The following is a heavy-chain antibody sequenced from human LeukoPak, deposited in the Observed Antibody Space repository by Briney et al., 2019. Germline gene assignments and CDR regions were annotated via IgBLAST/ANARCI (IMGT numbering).Heavy chain of an antibody. CDR1: GFTFSASP. J-gene: IGHJ4*02. Sequence: GGSLKLSCTASGFTFSASPMHWVRQASGKGLEWVGRITSTYATAYAASVKGRFTISRDDSKSTTYLQMNSLETEDTAVYYCTSGQYYDFWSGYSYRALDYWGQGTLVTVSS. V-gene: IGHV3-73*01. CDR3: TSGQYYDFWSGYSYRALDY. CDR2: ITSTYAT. D-gene: IGHD3-3*01.